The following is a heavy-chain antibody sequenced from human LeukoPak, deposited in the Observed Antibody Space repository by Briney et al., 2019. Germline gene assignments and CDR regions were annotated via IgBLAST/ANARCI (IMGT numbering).Heavy chain of an antibody. Sequence: GGSLRLSCAASGFTFSSHWMHWVRQGPGKGLVWVSRINTDGRSTSYADSVKGRFTISRDNAKNTLYLQMNSLRDEDTAIYYCARDYSSSSTFDSWGQGTLATVSS. J-gene: IGHJ4*02. D-gene: IGHD6-13*01. CDR3: ARDYSSSSTFDS. CDR2: INTDGRST. CDR1: GFTFSSHW. V-gene: IGHV3-74*01.